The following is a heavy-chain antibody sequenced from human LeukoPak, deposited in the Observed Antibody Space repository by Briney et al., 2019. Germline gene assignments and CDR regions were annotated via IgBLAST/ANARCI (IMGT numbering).Heavy chain of an antibody. CDR2: ISSSSSYI. CDR3: AREGDGYNPDY. CDR1: GFTFSSYS. V-gene: IGHV3-21*01. Sequence: EGSLRLSCAASGFTFSSYSMNWVRQAPGKGLEWVSSISSSSSYIYYADSVKGRFTISRDNAKNSLYLQMNSLRAEDTAVYYCAREGDGYNPDYWGQGALVTVSS. D-gene: IGHD5-24*01. J-gene: IGHJ4*02.